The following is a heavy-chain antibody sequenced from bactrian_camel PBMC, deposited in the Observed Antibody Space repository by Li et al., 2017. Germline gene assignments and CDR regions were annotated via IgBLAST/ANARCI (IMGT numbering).Heavy chain of an antibody. CDR1: GFTFSSYA. V-gene: IGHV3S40*01. D-gene: IGHD2*01. CDR2: IGSIT. Sequence: DVQLVESGGGSVQAGGSLRLSCAASGFTFSSYAMVWVRQAPGKGLEWVSAIGSITWYADSVKGRFSISKDNARNWLDLQMDSLEPGDTARYYCAADRRRHGPPSLRPGDYSVWGQGTQVTVS. J-gene: IGHJ4*01. CDR3: AADRRRHGPPSLRPGDYSV.